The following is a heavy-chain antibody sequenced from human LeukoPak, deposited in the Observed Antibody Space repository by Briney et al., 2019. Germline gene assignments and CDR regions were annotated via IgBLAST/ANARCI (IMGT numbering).Heavy chain of an antibody. CDR2: ISSSSSII. Sequence: GGSLRLSCAASGFTFRSYSMSWVRQAPGKGLEWVSYISSSSSIIYYADSVKGRFTISRDNAKNSLYLQMNSLRVEDTAVYYCARAKTTYYYDSSSAYWGHGTLVTVSS. V-gene: IGHV3-48*04. CDR1: GFTFRSYS. D-gene: IGHD3-22*01. J-gene: IGHJ4*01. CDR3: ARAKTTYYYDSSSAY.